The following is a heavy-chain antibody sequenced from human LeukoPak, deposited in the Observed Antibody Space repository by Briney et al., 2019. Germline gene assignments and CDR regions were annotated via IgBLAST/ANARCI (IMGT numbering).Heavy chain of an antibody. V-gene: IGHV1-18*01. CDR3: ARVSYPWNYFDY. CDR1: GYTFTSYG. D-gene: IGHD2-2*01. J-gene: IGHJ4*02. Sequence: GASVKVSCNASGYTFTSYGISWVRQAPGQGLEWLGWISAYNGNTNYAQKLQGRVTMTTDTSTSTAYMELRSLRSDDTAVYYCARVSYPWNYFDYWGQGTLVTVSS. CDR2: ISAYNGNT.